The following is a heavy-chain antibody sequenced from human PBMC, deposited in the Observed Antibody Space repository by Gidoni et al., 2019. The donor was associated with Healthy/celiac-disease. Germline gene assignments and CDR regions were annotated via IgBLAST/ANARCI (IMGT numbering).Heavy chain of an antibody. CDR1: GFTFSSYG. CDR2: ISYDGSNK. Sequence: QVQLVESGGGVVQPGRSLRLSCAASGFTFSSYGMHWVRQAPGKGLEWVAVISYDGSNKYYADSVKGRFTISRDNSKNTLYLQMNSLRAEDTAVYYCAKDKVYCSSTSCYSGYYYMDVWGKGTTVTVSS. J-gene: IGHJ6*03. D-gene: IGHD2-2*02. V-gene: IGHV3-30*18. CDR3: AKDKVYCSSTSCYSGYYYMDV.